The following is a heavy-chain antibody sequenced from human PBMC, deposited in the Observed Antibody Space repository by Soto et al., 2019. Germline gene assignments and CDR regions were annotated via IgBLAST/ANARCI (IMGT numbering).Heavy chain of an antibody. CDR3: ARGAAADSSGWETDYYYYGMDV. Sequence: ASVRVSCKASGYTFTSYGISWVRQAPGQGLEWMGWISAYNGNTNYAQKLQGRVTMTTDTSTSTAYMELRSLRSDDTAVYYCARGAAADSSGWETDYYYYGMDVWGQGTTVTVSS. V-gene: IGHV1-18*01. D-gene: IGHD6-19*01. J-gene: IGHJ6*02. CDR2: ISAYNGNT. CDR1: GYTFTSYG.